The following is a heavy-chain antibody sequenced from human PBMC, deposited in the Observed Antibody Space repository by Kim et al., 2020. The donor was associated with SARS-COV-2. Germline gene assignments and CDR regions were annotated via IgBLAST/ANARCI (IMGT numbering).Heavy chain of an antibody. D-gene: IGHD2-8*01. J-gene: IGHJ4*02. CDR1: GYTFTNNW. Sequence: GESLKISCKGSGYTFTNNWIGWVRQMPGKGLEWMAFIYPGDSRMRHSPSFQGQVTISVDKSISTAYLQWSSLKASDTAMYYCARWSDGGYGVWGQGTLVTVSS. V-gene: IGHV5-51*01. CDR3: ARWSDGGYGV. CDR2: IYPGDSRM.